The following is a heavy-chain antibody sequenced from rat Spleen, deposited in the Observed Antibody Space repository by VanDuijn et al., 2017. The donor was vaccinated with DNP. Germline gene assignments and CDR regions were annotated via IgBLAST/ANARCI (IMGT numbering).Heavy chain of an antibody. V-gene: IGHV5-20*01. J-gene: IGHJ2*01. D-gene: IGHD4-3*01. CDR2: ISYAGGST. Sequence: EVQLVESGGGLVQPGRSLRLSCVASGFSFRDYYMAWVRQAPTKGLELVAYISYAGGSTSYPDSVKGRFTVSRDNGKSVLYLQMDSLRSEDTATYYCARHNDFGGGRWDYWGQGVIVTVSS. CDR1: GFSFRDYY. CDR3: ARHNDFGGGRWDY.